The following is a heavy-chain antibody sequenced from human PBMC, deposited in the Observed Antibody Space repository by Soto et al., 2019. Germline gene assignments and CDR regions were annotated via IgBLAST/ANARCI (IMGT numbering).Heavy chain of an antibody. CDR3: AKADSSGFVSAFDI. CDR2: ISWNSGSI. D-gene: IGHD6-19*01. CDR1: GFTFEDSA. J-gene: IGHJ3*02. V-gene: IGHV3-9*01. Sequence: EVQLVESGGGLVQPGRSLKLSCAASGFTFEDSAIHWVRQAPGKGLEWVCGISWNSGSIGSADTVTGRGTISRDNAKSSLYLQMICLRAEATALYYCAKADSSGFVSAFDIWGQGTMGTVSS.